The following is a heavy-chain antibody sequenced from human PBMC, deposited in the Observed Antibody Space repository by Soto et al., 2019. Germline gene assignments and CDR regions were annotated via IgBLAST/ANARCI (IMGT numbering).Heavy chain of an antibody. CDR1: GGTFSSYA. CDR3: ARRGELGATMVGWFDP. J-gene: IGHJ5*02. Sequence: SVKVSCKASGGTFSSYAISWVRQAPGQGLEWMGGIIPIFGTANYAQKFQGRVTITADESTSTAYMELSSLRSEDTAVYYCARRGELGATMVGWFDPWGHGTLVTVCS. V-gene: IGHV1-69*13. D-gene: IGHD1-26*01. CDR2: IIPIFGTA.